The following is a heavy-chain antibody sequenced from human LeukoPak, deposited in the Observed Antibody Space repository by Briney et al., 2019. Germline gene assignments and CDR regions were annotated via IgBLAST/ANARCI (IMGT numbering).Heavy chain of an antibody. V-gene: IGHV4-34*01. D-gene: IGHD1-14*01. J-gene: IGHJ4*02. CDR3: ARGNRVLSY. Sequence: SETLSLTCTVSGGSISSYYWSWIRQPPGKGLEWIGEINHSGSTNYNPSLKSRVTISVDTSKNQFSLKLSSVTAADTAVYYCARGNRVLSYWGQGTLVTVSS. CDR2: INHSGST. CDR1: GGSISSYY.